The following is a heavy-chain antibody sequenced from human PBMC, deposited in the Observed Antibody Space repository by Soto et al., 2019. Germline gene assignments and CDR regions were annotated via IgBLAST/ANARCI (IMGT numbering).Heavy chain of an antibody. D-gene: IGHD2-15*01. J-gene: IGHJ4*02. Sequence: QVQLQESGPGLVKPSETLSLTCTVSGGSLSSHYWSWIRQSPGTGLEWIGYIYFTGYTNYNPPLKNRVTISVDTSKSQFSLSLNSVTAADTAVYYCATVAMTSPKVFDYWGQGTLVSVSS. V-gene: IGHV4-59*11. CDR3: ATVAMTSPKVFDY. CDR1: GGSLSSHY. CDR2: IYFTGYT.